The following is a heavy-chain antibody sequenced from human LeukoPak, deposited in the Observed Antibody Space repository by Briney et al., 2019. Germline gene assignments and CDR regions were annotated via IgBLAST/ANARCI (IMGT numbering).Heavy chain of an antibody. CDR2: ISGSGDRT. J-gene: IGHJ4*02. CDR3: ARDRGRYYDSRGFYWGYYFDS. V-gene: IGHV3-23*01. Sequence: GGSLRLSCAASGFTFSTYAVGWVGQARGKGVEWVSTISGSGDRTSYAASLKPPFTISTPNSKPTLYLQMSSVRVDHTAVYYCARDRGRYYDSRGFYWGYYFDSWGQGILVTVST. CDR1: GFTFSTYA. D-gene: IGHD3-22*01.